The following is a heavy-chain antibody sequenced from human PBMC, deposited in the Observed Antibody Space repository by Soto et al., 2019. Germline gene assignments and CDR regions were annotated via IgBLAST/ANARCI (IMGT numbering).Heavy chain of an antibody. Sequence: EVQLVESGGGLVQPGGSLRLSCAASGFTFSSYWMHWVRQAPGKGLVWVSRINRDESSTAYADSVKGRFTISRDNAKNTLYLQMNSLRAEDTAVYCCAVAVAGPTAIGYWGQGTLVTVSS. CDR2: INRDESST. CDR1: GFTFSSYW. D-gene: IGHD6-19*01. CDR3: AVAVAGPTAIGY. J-gene: IGHJ4*02. V-gene: IGHV3-74*01.